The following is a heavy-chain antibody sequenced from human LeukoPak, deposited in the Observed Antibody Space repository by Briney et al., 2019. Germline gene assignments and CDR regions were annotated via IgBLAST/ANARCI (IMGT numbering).Heavy chain of an antibody. CDR3: ASIVGATAVDY. V-gene: IGHV1-69*13. CDR2: IIPIFGTA. Sequence: GASVKVSCKTSGGTFSSYAISWVRQAPGQGLEWMGGIIPIFGTANYAQKFQDRVTITADESTSTAYMELSSLRSEDTAVYYCASIVGATAVDYWGQGTLVTVSS. CDR1: GGTFSSYA. D-gene: IGHD1-26*01. J-gene: IGHJ4*02.